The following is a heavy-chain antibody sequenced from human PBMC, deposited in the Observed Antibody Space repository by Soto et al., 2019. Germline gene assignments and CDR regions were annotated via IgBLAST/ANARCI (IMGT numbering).Heavy chain of an antibody. D-gene: IGHD6-13*01. CDR2: IDPSDSYT. J-gene: IGHJ4*02. V-gene: IGHV5-10-1*01. CDR3: ARCEEEAGGNGLTFAY. Sequence: EVQLVQSGAEVKKPGESLRISCKGSGYSFTSYWISWVRQMPGKGLEWMGRIDPSDSYTNYSPSFQGHVTISADKSISTAYLQWGTLKASDTARYYWARCEEEAGGNGLTFAYWGQGTLVTVSS. CDR1: GYSFTSYW.